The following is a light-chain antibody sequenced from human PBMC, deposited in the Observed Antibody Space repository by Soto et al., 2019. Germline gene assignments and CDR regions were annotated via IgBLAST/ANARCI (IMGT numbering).Light chain of an antibody. Sequence: EIVLTQSPGTLSLSPGERATLSCRASQSVSSSYLAWYQQKPGQAPRLLIYGASSRATGIPDRFSGSGSGTDSTLTISRLEPEDVAVYYCQQDGSSPPLTFGGGTKVEIK. CDR3: QQDGSSPPLT. CDR2: GAS. CDR1: QSVSSSY. V-gene: IGKV3-20*01. J-gene: IGKJ4*01.